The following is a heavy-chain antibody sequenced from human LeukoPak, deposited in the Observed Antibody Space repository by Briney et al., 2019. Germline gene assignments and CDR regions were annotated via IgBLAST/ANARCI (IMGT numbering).Heavy chain of an antibody. CDR3: ARGGYYDSSGYLFDY. D-gene: IGHD3-22*01. CDR2: IYYSGST. J-gene: IGHJ4*02. V-gene: IGHV4-59*01. CDR1: GGSISSYY. Sequence: SETLSLTCTDSGGSISSYYWSWIRQPPGKGLEWIGYIYYSGSTNYNPSLKSRVTISVDTSKNQFSLKLSSVTAADTAVYYCARGGYYDSSGYLFDYWGQGTLVTVSS.